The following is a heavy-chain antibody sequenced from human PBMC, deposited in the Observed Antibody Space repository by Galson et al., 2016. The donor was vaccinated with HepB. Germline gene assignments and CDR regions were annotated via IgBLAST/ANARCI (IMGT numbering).Heavy chain of an antibody. J-gene: IGHJ4*02. CDR3: ARIPYNAYFDY. D-gene: IGHD1-14*01. V-gene: IGHV3-30*03. Sequence: GRNKNYADSVKGRFTISRDNFNNTLYLQMNTLRPEDTAVYFCARIPYNAYFDYWGQGTLVTVSS. CDR2: GRNK.